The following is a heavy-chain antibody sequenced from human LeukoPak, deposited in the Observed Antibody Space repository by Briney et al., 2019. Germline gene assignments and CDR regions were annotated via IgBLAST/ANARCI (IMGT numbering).Heavy chain of an antibody. CDR1: GFTFSNYA. D-gene: IGHD2-2*01. CDR2: MSGGGDSA. J-gene: IGHJ4*02. Sequence: GGSLRLSCAASGFTFSNYAMTWVRQTPGKGLEWVSVMSGGGDSADYADSMKGRFTISRDNSKNTLYLQMNSLRAEDTALYYCAKLGCTGTFCYANYWGQGTLVTVSS. V-gene: IGHV3-23*01. CDR3: AKLGCTGTFCYANY.